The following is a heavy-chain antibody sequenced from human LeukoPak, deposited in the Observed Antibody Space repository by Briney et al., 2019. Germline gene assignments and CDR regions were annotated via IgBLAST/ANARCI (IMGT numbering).Heavy chain of an antibody. V-gene: IGHV3-9*03. J-gene: IGHJ4*02. CDR3: AKASRGGYFDY. CDR1: GFTFDDYA. CDR2: ISWNSGSI. D-gene: IGHD2-2*01. Sequence: GGSLRLSCAASGFTFDDYAMHWVRQAPGKGLEWVSGISWNSGSIGYADSVKGRFTISRDNAKNSLYLQMNSLRAEDMALYYCAKASRGGYFDYWGQGTLVTVSS.